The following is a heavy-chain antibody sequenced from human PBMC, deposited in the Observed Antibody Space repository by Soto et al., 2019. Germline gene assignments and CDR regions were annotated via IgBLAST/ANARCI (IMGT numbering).Heavy chain of an antibody. CDR1: GGSISSGGYY. J-gene: IGHJ5*02. CDR3: ARDGEYCSGGSCYSRWFDP. CDR2: IYYSGST. Sequence: QVQLQESGPGLVKPSQTLSLTCTVSGGSISSGGYYWSWIRQHPGKGLEWIGYIYYSGSTYYNPSLKSRFTISVDTSKNQFSLKLSSATAADTAVYYCARDGEYCSGGSCYSRWFDPWGQGTLVTVSS. V-gene: IGHV4-31*03. D-gene: IGHD2-15*01.